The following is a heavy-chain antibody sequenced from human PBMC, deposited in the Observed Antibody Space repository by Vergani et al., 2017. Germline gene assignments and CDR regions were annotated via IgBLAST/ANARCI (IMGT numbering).Heavy chain of an antibody. J-gene: IGHJ3*02. CDR2: IYYSGST. Sequence: QIQLQESGPGLVKPSETLSLTCSVSGYSISRGFYWAWIRQTPEKGLEWIGYIYYSGSTNYNPSLKSRVTISVDTSKNQFSLKLSSVTAADTAVYYCASHIVVVPAAYWADAFDIWGQGTMVTVSS. V-gene: IGHV4-59*13. CDR3: ASHIVVVPAAYWADAFDI. D-gene: IGHD2-2*01. CDR1: GYSISRGFY.